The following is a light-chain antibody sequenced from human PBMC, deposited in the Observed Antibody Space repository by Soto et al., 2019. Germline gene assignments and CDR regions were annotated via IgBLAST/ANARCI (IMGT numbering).Light chain of an antibody. CDR3: QQANSLPLT. CDR2: AAS. V-gene: IGKV1-12*01. J-gene: IGKJ4*01. CDR1: QSISSW. Sequence: DIQMTQSPSSMSASVGDRVTITCRASQSISSWLAWYQQQPGKAPKVLIYAASSLQSGVPSRFSGSGSGTDFTLTISSLQSEDFATFYCQQANSLPLTFGGGTKVEIK.